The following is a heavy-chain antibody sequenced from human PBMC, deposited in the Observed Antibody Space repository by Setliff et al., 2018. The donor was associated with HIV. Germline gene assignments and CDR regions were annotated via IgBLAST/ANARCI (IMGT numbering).Heavy chain of an antibody. D-gene: IGHD3-22*01. Sequence: SVKVSCKPSGGTFSSSAINWVRQAPGQGLEWMGGIIPKFGTPTYAQKFQGRVTITADLSTSTAYMELSSLTSEDTAVYYCARALGISSDSNRFDYWGQGTLVTVSS. CDR3: ARALGISSDSNRFDY. CDR1: GGTFSSSA. J-gene: IGHJ4*02. CDR2: IIPKFGTP. V-gene: IGHV1-69*13.